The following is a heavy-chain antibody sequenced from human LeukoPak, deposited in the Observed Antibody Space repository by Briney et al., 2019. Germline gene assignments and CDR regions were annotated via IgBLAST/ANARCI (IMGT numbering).Heavy chain of an antibody. J-gene: IGHJ4*02. Sequence: GGSLRLSCAASGFTFSSYSMNWVREAPGKGLEWVSSISSSSSYIYYADSVKGRFTISRDNAKNSLYLQMNSLRAEDTAVYYCARGGRFGELDYYWGQGTLVTVSS. V-gene: IGHV3-21*01. CDR1: GFTFSSYS. CDR3: ARGGRFGELDYY. D-gene: IGHD3-10*01. CDR2: ISSSSSYI.